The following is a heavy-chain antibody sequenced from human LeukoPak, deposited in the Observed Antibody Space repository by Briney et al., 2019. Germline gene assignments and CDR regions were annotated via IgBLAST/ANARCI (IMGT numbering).Heavy chain of an antibody. Sequence: GGSLRLSCAASGFTFSSYAMSWVRQAPGKGLEWVSAISGSGGSTYYADSVKGRFTISRDNSKNTLYLQMNSLRAEDTAVYYCAKVGGSGSPYEYYFDYWGQGTLVTVSP. D-gene: IGHD3-10*01. CDR3: AKVGGSGSPYEYYFDY. V-gene: IGHV3-23*01. CDR2: ISGSGGST. J-gene: IGHJ4*02. CDR1: GFTFSSYA.